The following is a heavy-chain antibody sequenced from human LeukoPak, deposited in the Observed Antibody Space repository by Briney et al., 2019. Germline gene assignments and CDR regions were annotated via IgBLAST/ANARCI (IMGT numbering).Heavy chain of an antibody. CDR2: ISYDGSNK. CDR3: SYDSSGSYYYYGMDV. CDR1: GFTFSSYG. J-gene: IGHJ6*02. V-gene: IGHV3-30*03. Sequence: PGGSLRLSCAASGFTFSSYGMHWVRQAPGKGLEWVAVISYDGSNKYYADSVKGRFTISRDNSKNTLYLQMNSLRAEDTAVYYCSYDSSGSYYYYGMDVWGQGTTVTVSS. D-gene: IGHD3-22*01.